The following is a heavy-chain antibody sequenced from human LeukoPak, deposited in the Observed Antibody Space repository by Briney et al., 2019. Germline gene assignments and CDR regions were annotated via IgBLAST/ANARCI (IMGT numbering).Heavy chain of an antibody. V-gene: IGHV3-7*01. CDR2: INQDGSQE. CDR3: ARIGYSSSSIDY. Sequence: PGGSLRLSCAASGFTFSNYWMSWVRQAPGKGLEGVANINQDGSQEYFEDSLKGRFTISRDNAKNSLFLQMNSLRAEDTAVYYCARIGYSSSSIDYWGQGTLVTVSS. J-gene: IGHJ4*02. CDR1: GFTFSNYW. D-gene: IGHD6-6*01.